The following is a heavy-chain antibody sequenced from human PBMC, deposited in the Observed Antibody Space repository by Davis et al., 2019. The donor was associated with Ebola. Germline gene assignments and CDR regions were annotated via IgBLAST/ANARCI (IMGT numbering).Heavy chain of an antibody. V-gene: IGHV4-34*01. Sequence: MLSETLSLTCAVYGGSFSGYYWSWIRQPPGKGLEWIGEINHSGSTNYNPSLKSRVTISVDTSKTQFSLKLSSVTAADTAVYYCARLYCSSTSCYRYYYYGMDVWGQGTTVTVSS. CDR2: INHSGST. D-gene: IGHD2-2*01. CDR1: GGSFSGYY. CDR3: ARLYCSSTSCYRYYYYGMDV. J-gene: IGHJ6*02.